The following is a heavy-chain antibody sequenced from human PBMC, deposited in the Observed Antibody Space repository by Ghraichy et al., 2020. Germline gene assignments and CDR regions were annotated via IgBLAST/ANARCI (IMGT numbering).Heavy chain of an antibody. Sequence: GESLNISCKGSGYTFSDFWIGWVCQMPGKGLEWMGVIYPRDSDTRYSPSFQGQVTISADTSTSTAYLQWRGLKASDTGIYYCARHRSLVPQIGYGLDVWGQGTTVTVSS. CDR2: IYPRDSDT. D-gene: IGHD2-21*01. V-gene: IGHV5-51*01. CDR3: ARHRSLVPQIGYGLDV. J-gene: IGHJ6*02. CDR1: GYTFSDFW.